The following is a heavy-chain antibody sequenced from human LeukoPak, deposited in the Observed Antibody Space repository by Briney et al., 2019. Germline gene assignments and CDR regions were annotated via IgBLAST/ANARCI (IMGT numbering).Heavy chain of an antibody. CDR2: ISAYNGNT. D-gene: IGHD3-10*01. CDR1: GYTFTSYG. J-gene: IGHJ4*02. CDR3: ARDAGDDYYGSGSYYNTFDY. V-gene: IGHV1-18*01. Sequence: GASVKVSCKASGYTFTSYGISWVRQAPGQGLEWMGWISAYNGNTSYAQKLQGRVTMTTDTSTSTAYMELRSLRSDDTAVYYCARDAGDDYYGSGSYYNTFDYWGQGTLVTVSS.